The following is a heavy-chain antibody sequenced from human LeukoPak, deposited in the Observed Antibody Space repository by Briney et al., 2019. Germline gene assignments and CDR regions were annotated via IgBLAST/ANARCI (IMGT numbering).Heavy chain of an antibody. CDR1: GFNFGEFW. D-gene: IGHD6-13*01. CDR3: ARGGISGIAAAGTFNY. J-gene: IGHJ4*02. CDR2: IKQDGSEK. V-gene: IGHV3-7*01. Sequence: GGSLRLSCAASGFNFGEFWMAWVRQTPGMGLEWVANIKQDGSEKYYVDSVKGRFTISRDNAKNSLYLQMNSLRAEDTAVYYCARGGISGIAAAGTFNYWGQGTLVTVSS.